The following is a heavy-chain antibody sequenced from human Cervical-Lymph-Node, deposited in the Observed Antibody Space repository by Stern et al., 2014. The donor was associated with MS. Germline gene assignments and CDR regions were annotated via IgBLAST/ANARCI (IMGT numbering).Heavy chain of an antibody. J-gene: IGHJ4*02. Sequence: EVQLEESGGGLVQPGGSLRLSCAASGFSYSNYWMHWVRQSPGEGLVWVSRINTDGTTTNHADSVKGRFTISRDNAKNTVYLQMNSLRAEDTAVYYCTRGRANTYAYFDWWGQGTLVTVSS. CDR3: TRGRANTYAYFDW. V-gene: IGHV3-74*02. CDR2: INTDGTTT. CDR1: GFSYSNYW. D-gene: IGHD5-18*01.